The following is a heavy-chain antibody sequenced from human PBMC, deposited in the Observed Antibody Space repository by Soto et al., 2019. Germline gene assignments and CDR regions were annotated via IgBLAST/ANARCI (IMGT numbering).Heavy chain of an antibody. J-gene: IGHJ6*02. Sequence: SETLSLTGTVSCGSVISGSYHWTWIRQPPGKGLEWIGYIHVSGSTNDNPSLKGRVTMSIDTSKNQFSLKLSSVTAADTAVYYCARDGHGMDVWGQGTKVTVSS. CDR1: CGSVISGSYH. CDR3: ARDGHGMDV. CDR2: IHVSGST. V-gene: IGHV4-61*01.